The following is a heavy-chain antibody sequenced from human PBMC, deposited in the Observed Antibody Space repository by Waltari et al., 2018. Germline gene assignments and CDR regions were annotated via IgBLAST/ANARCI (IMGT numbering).Heavy chain of an antibody. CDR3: GRDDIHAEGSADFDY. CDR2: INPSDGWT. V-gene: IGHV1-46*01. CDR1: GYTFTNYY. Sequence: QVQLVQSGAEVQKSGASVKLSCKTSGYTFTNYYIHWVRQAPGQGLEWMGIINPSDGWTKYAQGFQGRVTMTADTSTRIVYMELSSLGSEDTAVYYCGRDDIHAEGSADFDYWGQGTLVTVSS. J-gene: IGHJ4*02. D-gene: IGHD2-15*01.